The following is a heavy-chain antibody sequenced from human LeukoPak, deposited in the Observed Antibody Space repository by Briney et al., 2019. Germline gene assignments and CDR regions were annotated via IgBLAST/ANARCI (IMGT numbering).Heavy chain of an antibody. V-gene: IGHV4-39*07. J-gene: IGHJ4*02. CDR1: GGSISSSSYY. CDR2: IYYSGST. Sequence: PSETLSLTCTVSGGSISSSSYYWGWIRQPPGKGLEWIGSIYYSGSTYYNPSLKSRVTISVDTSKNQFSLKLSSVTAADTAVYYCARVTFRGGHHFDYWGQGTLVTVSS. CDR3: ARVTFRGGHHFDY. D-gene: IGHD3-10*01.